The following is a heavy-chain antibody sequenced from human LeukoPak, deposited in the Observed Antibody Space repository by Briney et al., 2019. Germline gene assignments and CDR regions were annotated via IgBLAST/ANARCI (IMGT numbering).Heavy chain of an antibody. D-gene: IGHD3-22*01. Sequence: GGSLRLSCAASGFTFSSYAMSWVRQAPGKGLEWVSAISGSGGSTYCADSVKGRFTISRDNSKNTLYMQMNSLRAEDTAVYYCAKEPPYYDSSGYYPIDYWGQGTLVTVSS. V-gene: IGHV3-23*01. CDR1: GFTFSSYA. CDR2: ISGSGGST. CDR3: AKEPPYYDSSGYYPIDY. J-gene: IGHJ4*02.